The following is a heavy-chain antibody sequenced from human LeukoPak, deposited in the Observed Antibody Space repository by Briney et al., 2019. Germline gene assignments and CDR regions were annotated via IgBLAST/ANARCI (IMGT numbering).Heavy chain of an antibody. J-gene: IGHJ6*04. Sequence: GGSLRLSCAASAFPFSTYGMNWVRQAPGKGLEWVSSITRGSSRRHYADSVKGRFTISRDNSKNTLYLQMNSLRAEDTAVYYCAKAGAITMVRGVIMSRSYGMDVWGKGTTVTVSS. CDR2: ITRGSSRR. V-gene: IGHV3-21*01. D-gene: IGHD3-10*01. CDR1: AFPFSTYG. CDR3: AKAGAITMVRGVIMSRSYGMDV.